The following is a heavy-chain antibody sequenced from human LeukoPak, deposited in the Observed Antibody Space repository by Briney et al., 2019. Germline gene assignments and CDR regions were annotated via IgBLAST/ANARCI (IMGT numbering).Heavy chain of an antibody. D-gene: IGHD3-22*01. CDR2: IYYSESA. J-gene: IGHJ3*02. CDR1: GDSISGYY. CDR3: ARVGGYPLSAFDI. V-gene: IGHV4-59*08. Sequence: PSETLSLTCTVSGDSISGYYWSWIRQPPGKGLEWIGYIYYSESANYNPSLKSRITISVDTSKNQFSLNLNSVTAADTAVYYCARVGGYPLSAFDIWGQGTMVTVSS.